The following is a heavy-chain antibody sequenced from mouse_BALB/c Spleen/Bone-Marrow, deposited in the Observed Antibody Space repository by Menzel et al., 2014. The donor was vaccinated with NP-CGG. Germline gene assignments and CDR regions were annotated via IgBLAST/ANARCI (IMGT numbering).Heavy chain of an antibody. J-gene: IGHJ1*01. CDR3: ARVYYDYDWWYFDV. Sequence: QVHVKQSGPGLVAPSQSLSITCTVSGFSLXGYGVNWVRQPPGKGLEWLGMIWGDGNTDYNSDLKSRLSISKDNSKSQVFLKMNSLQTDDTARYYCARVYYDYDWWYFDVWGAGTTVTVSS. CDR2: IWGDGNT. CDR1: GFSLXGYG. V-gene: IGHV2-6-7*01. D-gene: IGHD2-4*01.